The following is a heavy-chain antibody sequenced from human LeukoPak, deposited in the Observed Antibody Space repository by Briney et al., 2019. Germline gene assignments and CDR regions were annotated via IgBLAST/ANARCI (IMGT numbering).Heavy chain of an antibody. D-gene: IGHD5-18*01. J-gene: IGHJ4*02. CDR1: GDTVTGFS. V-gene: IGHV1-24*01. Sequence: ASVKVSCKVSGDTVTGFSIHWVRQAPGHGLEWMGGFDPEDGARIFAQKFQGRVTMTEDTSTDTAYMDLSSLRSEDTAVYYCATGYTYDYSLYWGQGSLVTVSS. CDR3: ATGYTYDYSLY. CDR2: FDPEDGAR.